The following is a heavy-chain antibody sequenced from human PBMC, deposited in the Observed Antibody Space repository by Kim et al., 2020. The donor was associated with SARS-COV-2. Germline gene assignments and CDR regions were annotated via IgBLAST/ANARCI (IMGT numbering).Heavy chain of an antibody. D-gene: IGHD1-26*01. Sequence: GGSLRLSCAASGFPFNTYAMTWVRQAPGKGLEWVSSIGSRGAATSYTDSVKGRFTISRDNSKNTLLLQLNSLSVEDTAIYYCARNPSGFSASHYFDYWGQGILVTVSS. CDR2: IGSRGAAT. CDR3: ARNPSGFSASHYFDY. V-gene: IGHV3-23*01. CDR1: GFPFNTYA. J-gene: IGHJ4*02.